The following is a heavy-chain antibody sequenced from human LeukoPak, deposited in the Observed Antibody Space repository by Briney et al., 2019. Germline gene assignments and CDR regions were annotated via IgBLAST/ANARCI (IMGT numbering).Heavy chain of an antibody. D-gene: IGHD3-10*01. V-gene: IGHV4-59*01. Sequence: SETLSLTCTVSGGSISSYYWSWIRQPPGKGLEWIGYIFHSGSTKYNPSLKSRVTISVDTSKNQFSLKLSSVAAADTAVYYCARLRPSGMGGGFDYWGQGTLVTVSS. CDR3: ARLRPSGMGGGFDY. CDR1: GGSISSYY. CDR2: IFHSGST. J-gene: IGHJ4*02.